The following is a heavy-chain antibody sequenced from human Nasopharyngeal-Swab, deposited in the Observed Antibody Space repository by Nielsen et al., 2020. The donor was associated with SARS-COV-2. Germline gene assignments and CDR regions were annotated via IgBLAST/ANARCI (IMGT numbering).Heavy chain of an antibody. CDR3: ARVRVGTTNFDY. Sequence: GGFLRLSCAASGFTFTSYAMHWVRQAPGQGLEWMAVISYDGSNKYYADSVKGRFTISRDNSKNTLYLQMNSLRAEDTAVYYCARVRVGTTNFDYWGQGTLVTVSS. CDR2: ISYDGSNK. J-gene: IGHJ4*02. V-gene: IGHV3-30-3*01. D-gene: IGHD1-26*01. CDR1: GFTFTSYA.